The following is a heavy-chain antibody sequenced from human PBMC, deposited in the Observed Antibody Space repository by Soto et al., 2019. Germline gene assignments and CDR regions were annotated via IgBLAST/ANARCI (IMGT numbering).Heavy chain of an antibody. CDR1: GLILGSNG. D-gene: IGHD1-26*01. CDR2: IWFDGSND. J-gene: IGHJ4*02. CDR3: ARAMAATTPFDY. Sequence: QVQLVESGGGVVQPGGPLNLPCEGPGLILGSNGMTGVRQAPGKGLGWVEVIWFDGSNDYYADSVRGRFTISRDNSKNTLHLQMNSLRADDTAVYYCARAMAATTPFDYWGQGTDVTVSS. V-gene: IGHV3-33*01.